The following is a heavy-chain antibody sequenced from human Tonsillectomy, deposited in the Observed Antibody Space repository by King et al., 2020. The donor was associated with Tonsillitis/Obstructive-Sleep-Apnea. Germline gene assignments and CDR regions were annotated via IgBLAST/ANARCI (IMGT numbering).Heavy chain of an antibody. CDR1: GGSISSGGYY. Sequence: QVQLQESGPGLVKPSQTLSLTCTVSGGSISSGGYYWSWIRQHPGKGLEWIGYIYYSGSTYYNPSLKSRVTISVDTSKNQFSLKLSSVTAADTAVYYCASTPVRWASVLFTEQTQNWFDPWGQGTLVTVSS. CDR2: IYYSGST. J-gene: IGHJ5*02. D-gene: IGHD3-10*01. V-gene: IGHV4-31*03. CDR3: ASTPVRWASVLFTEQTQNWFDP.